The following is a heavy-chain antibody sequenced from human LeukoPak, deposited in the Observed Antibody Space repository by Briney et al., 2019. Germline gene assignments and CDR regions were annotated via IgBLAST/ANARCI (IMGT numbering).Heavy chain of an antibody. D-gene: IGHD6-6*01. Sequence: GGSLRLSCAASGFTFSSHWMSWVRQAPGKGLERVANIKQDGSEKYYVDSVRGRFTISRDNAKNSLYLEMSSLRAEDTAVYYCARDPASVPFDYWGQGTLVTVSS. V-gene: IGHV3-7*01. J-gene: IGHJ4*02. CDR3: ARDPASVPFDY. CDR1: GFTFSSHW. CDR2: IKQDGSEK.